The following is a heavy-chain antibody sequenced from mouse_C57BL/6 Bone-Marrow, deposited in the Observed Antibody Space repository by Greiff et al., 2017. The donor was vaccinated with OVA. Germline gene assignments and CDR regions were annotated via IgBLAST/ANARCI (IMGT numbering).Heavy chain of an antibody. CDR3: ARVYYGSSYAY. D-gene: IGHD1-1*01. CDR2: ISSGGSYT. J-gene: IGHJ2*01. CDR1: GFTFSSYG. Sequence: EVQLVESGGDLVKPGGSLKLSCAASGFTFSSYGMSWVRQTPDKRLEWVATISSGGSYTYYPDSVKGRFTISRDNAKNTLYLQMSSLKSEDTAMYYGARVYYGSSYAYWGQGTTLTVSS. V-gene: IGHV5-6*01.